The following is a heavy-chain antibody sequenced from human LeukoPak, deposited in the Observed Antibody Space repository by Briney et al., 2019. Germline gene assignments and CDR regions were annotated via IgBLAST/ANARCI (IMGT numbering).Heavy chain of an antibody. CDR2: IYYSGST. CDR3: AREEYGMDV. J-gene: IGHJ6*04. V-gene: IGHV4-59*01. CDR1: GGSISSYY. Sequence: SETLSLTCTVSGGSISSYYWSWIRQPPGKGLEWIGYIYYSGSTNYNPSLKSRVTISVDTSKNQFSLKLSSVTAADTAVYYCAREEYGMDVWGKGTTVTVSS.